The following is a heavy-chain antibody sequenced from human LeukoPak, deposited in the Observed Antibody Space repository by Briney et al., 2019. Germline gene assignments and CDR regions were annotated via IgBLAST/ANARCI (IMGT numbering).Heavy chain of an antibody. Sequence: GGSRRPSCVASGFSFASYDIHWVRQAQGKGLEWVTFIESDGSKEYYADSVKGRFTISRDNSMNTVNVQMNSLRPEDTAVYYCAKEGSGWYYLDYWGQGTVVTVSA. CDR2: IESDGSKE. CDR3: AKEGSGWYYLDY. V-gene: IGHV3-30*02. D-gene: IGHD6-19*01. J-gene: IGHJ4*02. CDR1: GFSFASYD.